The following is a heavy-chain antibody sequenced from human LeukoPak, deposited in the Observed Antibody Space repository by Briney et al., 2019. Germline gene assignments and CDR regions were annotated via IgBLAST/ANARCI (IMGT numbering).Heavy chain of an antibody. CDR2: ISGSGGST. CDR1: GLTFSSYA. V-gene: IGHV3-23*01. CDR3: AKDPAAYYYDSSGYYGSAFDY. J-gene: IGHJ4*02. D-gene: IGHD3-22*01. Sequence: GGSLRLSCAASGLTFSSYAMSWVRQAPGKGLEWVSAISGSGGSTYYADSVKGRFTISRDNSKNTLYLQMNSLRAEDTAVYYCAKDPAAYYYDSSGYYGSAFDYWGQGTLVTVSS.